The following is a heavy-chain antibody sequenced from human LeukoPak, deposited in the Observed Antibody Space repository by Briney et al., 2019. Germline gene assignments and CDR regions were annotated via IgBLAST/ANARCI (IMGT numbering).Heavy chain of an antibody. J-gene: IGHJ4*02. CDR1: VYSFTAAYN. D-gene: IGHD5-12*01. V-gene: IGHV1-2*02. Sequence: ASLNVSCKASVYSFTAAYNIHWLRQAPGQGPEFMGWINPSSGDTRYAQKFQGRVTVTRDTIISTAYMELSSLTSDDTAVYYCARDPRGTYDYWGQGSLVTVSS. CDR3: ARDPRGTYDY. CDR2: INPSSGDT.